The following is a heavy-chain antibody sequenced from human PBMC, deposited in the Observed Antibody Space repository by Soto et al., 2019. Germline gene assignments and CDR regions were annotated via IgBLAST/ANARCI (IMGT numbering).Heavy chain of an antibody. Sequence: ASVKVSCKASGYTFTSYAMHWVRQAPGQRLEWMGWINAGNGNTKYSQKFQGRVTITRDTSASTAYMELSSLRSEDTAVYYCARSGYYDILTGSSFGSRELGYFDYWGQGTLVTVSS. D-gene: IGHD3-9*01. CDR2: INAGNGNT. J-gene: IGHJ4*02. CDR3: ARSGYYDILTGSSFGSRELGYFDY. V-gene: IGHV1-3*01. CDR1: GYTFTSYA.